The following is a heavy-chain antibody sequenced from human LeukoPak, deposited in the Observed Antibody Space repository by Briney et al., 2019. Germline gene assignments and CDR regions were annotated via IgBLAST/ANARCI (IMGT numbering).Heavy chain of an antibody. CDR3: AEDIRDYGDYLHDY. CDR1: GFTFSSYA. V-gene: IGHV3-23*01. J-gene: IGHJ4*02. CDR2: ISGSGGST. Sequence: TGGSLRLSCAASGFTFSSYAMCWVRQAPGKGLEWVSAISGSGGSTYYADSVKGRFTISRDNSKNTLYLQMNSLRAEDTAVYYCAEDIRDYGDYLHDYWGQGTLVTVSS. D-gene: IGHD4-17*01.